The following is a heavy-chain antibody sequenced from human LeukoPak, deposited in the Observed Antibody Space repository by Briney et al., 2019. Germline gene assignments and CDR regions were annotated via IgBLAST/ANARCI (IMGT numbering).Heavy chain of an antibody. CDR1: GYTFTSYD. CDR3: ARGASRIAAAGYYYYYYMDV. V-gene: IGHV1-8*01. D-gene: IGHD6-13*01. Sequence: GASVKVSCKASGYTFTSYDINWVRQATGQGLEWMGWMNPNSGNTGYAQKFQGRVTMTRNTSISTAYMELSSLRSEDTVVYYCARGASRIAAAGYYYYYYMDVWGKGTTVTVSS. J-gene: IGHJ6*03. CDR2: MNPNSGNT.